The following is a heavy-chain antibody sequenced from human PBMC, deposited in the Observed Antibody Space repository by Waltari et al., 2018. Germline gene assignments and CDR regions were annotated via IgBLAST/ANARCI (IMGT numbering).Heavy chain of an antibody. Sequence: QVQLVQSGAEVKKPGASVKVSCKASGYTFTGYYMPWVRQAPGQGLEWMGWINPNSGGTNYAQKFQGRVTMTRDTSISTAYMELSRLRSDDTAVYYCAAPYSYDSSGYALDYWGQGTLVTVSS. CDR2: INPNSGGT. CDR3: AAPYSYDSSGYALDY. D-gene: IGHD3-22*01. V-gene: IGHV1-2*02. CDR1: GYTFTGYY. J-gene: IGHJ4*02.